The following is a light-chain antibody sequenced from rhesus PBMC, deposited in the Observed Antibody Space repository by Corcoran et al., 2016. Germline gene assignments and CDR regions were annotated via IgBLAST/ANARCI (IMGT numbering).Light chain of an antibody. J-gene: IGKJ4*01. Sequence: DIQMTQSPSSLSASVGDRVTITCRASENVNNYLHWYQRKPGKAPKLLIYDAATLQSGVPSRFSGSGSGTDYNFTISSLQPEDVASYYCQHSYGTPLTFGGGTKVEIK. V-gene: IGKV1-74*01. CDR3: QHSYGTPLT. CDR1: ENVNNY. CDR2: DAA.